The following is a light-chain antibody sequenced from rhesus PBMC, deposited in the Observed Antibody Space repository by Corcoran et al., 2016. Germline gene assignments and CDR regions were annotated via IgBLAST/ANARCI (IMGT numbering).Light chain of an antibody. CDR2: EAS. J-gene: IGKJ1*01. V-gene: IGKV1-25*01. Sequence: DIQMTQSPSSLSASVGDRVTITCRASQGITNDLAWYQQKPGETPKLLIYEASSLQSGMPSRFSGSGSGTDFTLTISSLQPADFATYYCQHYYSTPPTFGQGTKVEIK. CDR1: QGITND. CDR3: QHYYSTPPT.